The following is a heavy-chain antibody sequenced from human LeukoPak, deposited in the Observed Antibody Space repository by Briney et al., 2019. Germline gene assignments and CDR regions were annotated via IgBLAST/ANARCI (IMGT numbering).Heavy chain of an antibody. CDR3: ATVRNHDAFDI. D-gene: IGHD1-14*01. J-gene: IGHJ3*02. CDR2: ISTYNGNT. Sequence: GASVKVSCKASGYTFTSYGISWVRQAPGQGLEWMGWISTYNGNTNYAQKFQGRVTMTEDTSTDTAYMELSSLRSEDTAVYYRATVRNHDAFDIWGQGTMVTVSS. V-gene: IGHV1-18*01. CDR1: GYTFTSYG.